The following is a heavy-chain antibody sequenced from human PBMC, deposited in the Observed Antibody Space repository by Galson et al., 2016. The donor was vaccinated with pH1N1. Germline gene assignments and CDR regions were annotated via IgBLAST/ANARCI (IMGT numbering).Heavy chain of an antibody. J-gene: IGHJ3*02. CDR1: GFTFRDYL. CDR3: VKDRAFYYDSSGYDYAFDI. CDR2: IKQDGSEK. V-gene: IGHV3-7*03. D-gene: IGHD3-22*01. Sequence: SLRLSCAASGFTFRDYLMSWARQAPGKGLEWVANIKQDGSEKYYVDPVKGRFTISRDNAKNSLYLQMDSLRAEDTALYYCVKDRAFYYDSSGYDYAFDIWGQGTMVTVAS.